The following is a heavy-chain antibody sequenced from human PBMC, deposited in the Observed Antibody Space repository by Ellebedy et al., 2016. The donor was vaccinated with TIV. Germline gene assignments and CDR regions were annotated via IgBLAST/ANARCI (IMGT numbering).Heavy chain of an antibody. CDR2: ISGSGGST. CDR1: GFTFSSYA. CDR3: ARDRSMDV. V-gene: IGHV3-23*01. Sequence: GESLKISCAASGFTFSSYAMSWVRQAPGKGLEWVSAISGSGGSTYYADSVKGRFTISRDISKNTLYLQMNSLRAEDTAVYYCARDRSMDVWGQGTTVTVSS. J-gene: IGHJ6*02.